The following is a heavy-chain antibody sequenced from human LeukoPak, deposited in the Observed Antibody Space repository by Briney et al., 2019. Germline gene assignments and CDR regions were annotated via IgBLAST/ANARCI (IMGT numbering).Heavy chain of an antibody. Sequence: SETLSLTCNVSGYSISSGHYWGWIRQPPGKGLEWIGSIYHTGSTFHNPSLSSRVTISVDTSKNQFSLKMRSVTAADTAMYFCARTSDFCSGGSCYPTDKWIDPWGQGTLVTVSS. J-gene: IGHJ5*02. CDR3: ARTSDFCSGGSCYPTDKWIDP. CDR1: GYSISSGHY. CDR2: IYHTGST. V-gene: IGHV4-38-2*02. D-gene: IGHD2-15*01.